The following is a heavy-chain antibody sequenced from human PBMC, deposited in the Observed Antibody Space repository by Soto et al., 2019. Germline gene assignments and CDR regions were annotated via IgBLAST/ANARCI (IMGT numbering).Heavy chain of an antibody. Sequence: QVHLVQSGAEVRKPGASVKVSCKASGYSFTSYGISWVRQAPGQGLEWMGWISTDNGNTNYAHNLQGRVSMTIDPSTSTAYMELWSLGSEDTAVYYCARDGPDTRLIFYYYGMDVWGQGTTVTVSS. V-gene: IGHV1-18*01. CDR2: ISTDNGNT. CDR1: GYSFTSYG. CDR3: ARDGPDTRLIFYYYGMDV. J-gene: IGHJ6*02. D-gene: IGHD3-22*01.